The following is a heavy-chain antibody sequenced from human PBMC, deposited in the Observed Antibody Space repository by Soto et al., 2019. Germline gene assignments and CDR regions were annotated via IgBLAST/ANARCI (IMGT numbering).Heavy chain of an antibody. V-gene: IGHV1-69*13. J-gene: IGHJ4*02. CDR2: IIPIFGTA. CDR1: GGTFSSYA. D-gene: IGHD3-22*01. Sequence: SVKVSCKASGGTFSSYAISWVRQAPGQGLEWMGGIIPIFGTANYAQKFQGRVTITADESTSTAYMELSRLRSEETAVYYCARDRAYYYDRSRPGTRYFDYWGQGNLVTVSS. CDR3: ARDRAYYYDRSRPGTRYFDY.